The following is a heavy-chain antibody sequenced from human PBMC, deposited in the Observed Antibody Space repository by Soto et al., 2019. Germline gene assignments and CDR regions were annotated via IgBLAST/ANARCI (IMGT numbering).Heavy chain of an antibody. CDR1: GYSFAGYW. CDR2: IDPSDSQT. Sequence: GESLKISCKGSGYSFAGYWITWVRQRPGKGLEWMGRIDPSDSQTYYSPSFRGHVTISATKSITTVFLQWRSLRASDTAMYYCARQIYDSDNGTNFQYYFDSWGQGTPVTVSS. J-gene: IGHJ4*02. CDR3: ARQIYDSDNGTNFQYYFDS. D-gene: IGHD2-8*01. V-gene: IGHV5-10-1*01.